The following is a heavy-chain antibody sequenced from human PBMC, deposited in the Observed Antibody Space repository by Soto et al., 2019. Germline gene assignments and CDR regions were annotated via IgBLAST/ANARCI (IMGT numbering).Heavy chain of an antibody. CDR2: ISYDGSNK. CDR1: GFTFSSYA. CDR3: ARDLNWGSLDY. V-gene: IGHV3-30-3*01. D-gene: IGHD7-27*01. J-gene: IGHJ4*02. Sequence: GGSLRLSCAASGFTFSSYAMHWVRQAPGKGLEWVAVISYDGSNKYYADSVKGRFTISRDNSKNTLYLQMNSLRAEDTAVYYCARDLNWGSLDYWGQGTLVTVSS.